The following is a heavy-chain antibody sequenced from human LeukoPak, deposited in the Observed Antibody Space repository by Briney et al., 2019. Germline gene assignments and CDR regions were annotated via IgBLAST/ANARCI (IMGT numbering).Heavy chain of an antibody. D-gene: IGHD3-9*01. CDR3: ARGPPDYDILTGYYNGGFDY. Sequence: SETLSLTCAVSGGSISNGGYSWSWIRRPPGKGLEWIGYIYHSGSTYYNPSLKSRVTISVDRSKNQFSLKLSSVTAADTAVYYCARGPPDYDILTGYYNGGFDYWGQGTLVTVSS. CDR2: IYHSGST. CDR1: GGSISNGGYS. V-gene: IGHV4-30-2*01. J-gene: IGHJ4*02.